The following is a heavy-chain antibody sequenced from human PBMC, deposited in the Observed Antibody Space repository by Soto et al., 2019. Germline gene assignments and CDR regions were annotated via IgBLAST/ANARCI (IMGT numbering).Heavy chain of an antibody. CDR2: IIPIFGTA. Sequence: ASVKVSFKASGGTFISYAISWVRQAPGQGLEWMGGIIPIFGTANYAQKFQGRVTITADKSTSTAYMELSSLRSEDTAVYYCARGSVVAGDGGLYYYYYYGMDVWGQGTTVTVSS. J-gene: IGHJ6*02. D-gene: IGHD2-15*01. CDR3: ARGSVVAGDGGLYYYYYYGMDV. V-gene: IGHV1-69*06. CDR1: GGTFISYA.